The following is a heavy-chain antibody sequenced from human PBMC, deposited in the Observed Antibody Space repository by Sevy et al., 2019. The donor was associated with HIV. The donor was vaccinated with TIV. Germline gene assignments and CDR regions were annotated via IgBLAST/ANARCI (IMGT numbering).Heavy chain of an antibody. CDR1: GFTVSGNY. V-gene: IGHV3-66*01. CDR3: ARDRYYDASGYYYYYYGMDV. J-gene: IGHJ6*02. Sequence: GSLRLSCEASGFTVSGNYMAWVRLAPGKGLEWVSLIDSGGSTYYADSVKGRFTISRDNAKNTRYLQMNPLRAEDTAVYFCARDRYYDASGYYYYYYGMDVWGQGTTVTVSS. D-gene: IGHD3-22*01. CDR2: IDSGGST.